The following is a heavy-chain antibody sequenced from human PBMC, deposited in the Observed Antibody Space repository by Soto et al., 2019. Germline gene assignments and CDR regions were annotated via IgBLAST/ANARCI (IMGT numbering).Heavy chain of an antibody. CDR3: AKDPNAVPPYYFDY. J-gene: IGHJ4*02. Sequence: EVQLLESGGGLIQPGRSLRLACAASGFTFTEDAMSWVRQSPGTGLEWFSLIDASGGYTYYADSVKGRFTISRDNSRNTLYLQMNSLRAEDTAVYYCAKDPNAVPPYYFDYWGQGSLVTVSS. V-gene: IGHV3-23*01. CDR2: IDASGGYT. CDR1: GFTFTEDA.